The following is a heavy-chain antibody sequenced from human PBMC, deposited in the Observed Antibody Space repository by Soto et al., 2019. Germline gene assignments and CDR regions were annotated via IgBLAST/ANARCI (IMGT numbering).Heavy chain of an antibody. D-gene: IGHD3-9*01. CDR3: ARLGWTTQSSIDI. V-gene: IGHV3-9*01. J-gene: IGHJ3*02. Sequence: EVQLVESGGGLVQPGRSLRLSCAASGFTFDDYAMQWVRQAPGKGLEWVSGISWNSGSIGYADSVKGRFTISRDNSKNTLYLQMNSLRAEDTAVYYCARLGWTTQSSIDIWGQGTMVTVSS. CDR1: GFTFDDYA. CDR2: ISWNSGSI.